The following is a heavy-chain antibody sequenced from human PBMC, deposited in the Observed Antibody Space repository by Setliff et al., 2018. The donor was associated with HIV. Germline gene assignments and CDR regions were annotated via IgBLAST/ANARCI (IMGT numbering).Heavy chain of an antibody. CDR1: GGSISSSSYY. CDR2: IYYSGTT. J-gene: IGHJ5*02. D-gene: IGHD6-19*01. CDR3: AREKRSGFSSGWTNWFDP. Sequence: SETLSLTCTVSGGSISSSSYYWGWIRQPPGKGLEWIGSIYYSGTTYYNPSLRSRVTISVDTSKNQFSLKLSSVTAADTAVYYCAREKRSGFSSGWTNWFDPWGQGTLVTVSS. V-gene: IGHV4-39*07.